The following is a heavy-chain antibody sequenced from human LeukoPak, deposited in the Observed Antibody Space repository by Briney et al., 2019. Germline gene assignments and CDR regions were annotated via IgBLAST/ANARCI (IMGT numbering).Heavy chain of an antibody. D-gene: IGHD2-15*01. CDR2: IGSTGAYI. Sequence: GGSLRLSCAASGFTFSSYSMNWVRQAPGKGLEWLSSIGSTGAYIFYADSVKGRFTISRDNAKNSLYLQMNSLRAEDTAVYYCARDRWELLRSVDYWGQGTLATVSS. V-gene: IGHV3-21*01. J-gene: IGHJ4*02. CDR3: ARDRWELLRSVDY. CDR1: GFTFSSYS.